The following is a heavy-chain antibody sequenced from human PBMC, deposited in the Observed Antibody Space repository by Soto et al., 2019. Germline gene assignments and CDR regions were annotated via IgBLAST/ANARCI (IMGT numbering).Heavy chain of an antibody. D-gene: IGHD3-10*01. V-gene: IGHV2-26*01. CDR1: GFSLSNARMG. CDR2: IFSNDEE. CDR3: ARSSVHRGLTHDN. J-gene: IGHJ4*02. Sequence: QVTLKESGPVLVKPTETLTLTCTVSGFSLSNARMGVSWIRQPPGKALEWLAHIFSNDEESYNTSLKSRLTISKDSSKSQVVLIMTNVDPVDTATYYCARSSVHRGLTHDNWGQGTLVTVSS.